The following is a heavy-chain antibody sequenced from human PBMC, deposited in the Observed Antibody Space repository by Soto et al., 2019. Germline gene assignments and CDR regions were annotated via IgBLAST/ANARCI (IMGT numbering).Heavy chain of an antibody. Sequence: SETLSLTCAVYGGSFSGYYWSWIRQPPGKGLEWIGEINHSGSTNYNPSLKSRVTISVDTSKNQFSLKLSSVTAADTAVYYCARGTTDDAFDIWGQGTMVTVSS. J-gene: IGHJ3*02. V-gene: IGHV4-34*01. D-gene: IGHD4-17*01. CDR3: ARGTTDDAFDI. CDR2: INHSGST. CDR1: GGSFSGYY.